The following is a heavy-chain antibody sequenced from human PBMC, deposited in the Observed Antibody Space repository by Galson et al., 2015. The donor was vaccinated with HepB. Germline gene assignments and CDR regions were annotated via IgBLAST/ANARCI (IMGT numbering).Heavy chain of an antibody. V-gene: IGHV1-69*13. J-gene: IGHJ3*02. CDR3: ARGEGYSYGSARRAFDI. CDR2: IIPIFGTA. D-gene: IGHD5-18*01. Sequence: SVKVSCKASGGTFSSYAISWVRQAPGQGLEWMGGIIPIFGTANYAQKFQGRVTITADESTSTAYMELSSLRSEDTAVYYCARGEGYSYGSARRAFDIWGQGTMVTVSS. CDR1: GGTFSSYA.